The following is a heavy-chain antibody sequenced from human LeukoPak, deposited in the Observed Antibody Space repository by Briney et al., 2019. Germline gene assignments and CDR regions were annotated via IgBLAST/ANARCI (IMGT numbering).Heavy chain of an antibody. V-gene: IGHV1-46*01. CDR1: GYTFTSYY. D-gene: IGHD3-16*01. CDR3: ATYTDAY. Sequence: ASVKVSCKASGYTFTSYYMHWVRQAPGQGLEWMGIINPSGGSTSYAQKLQGRVTMTEDTSTDTAYMELSSLRSEDTAVYYCATYTDAYWGQGTLVTVSS. J-gene: IGHJ4*02. CDR2: INPSGGST.